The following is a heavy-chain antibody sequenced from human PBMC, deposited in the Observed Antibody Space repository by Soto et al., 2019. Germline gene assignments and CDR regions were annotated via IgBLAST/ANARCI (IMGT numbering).Heavy chain of an antibody. Sequence: ASVKVSGKASEYTFTSYTMHCVLQAPGQRLEWMGWINGGNGNTKYSQKFQGRVTITRDTSASTAYMELSSLRSDDTAVYYCARELQGLYYFDYWGQGTLVTVS. CDR1: EYTFTSYT. V-gene: IGHV1-3*01. J-gene: IGHJ4*02. CDR3: ARELQGLYYFDY. CDR2: INGGNGNT. D-gene: IGHD4-4*01.